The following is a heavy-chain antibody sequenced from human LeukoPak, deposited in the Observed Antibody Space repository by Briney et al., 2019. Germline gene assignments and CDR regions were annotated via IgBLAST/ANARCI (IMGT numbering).Heavy chain of an antibody. V-gene: IGHV3-43*01. CDR3: AKGRYYYDSSGYYYEYFQH. CDR2: ISWDGGST. CDR1: GFTFDDYT. J-gene: IGHJ1*01. D-gene: IGHD3-22*01. Sequence: GGSLRLSCVASGFTFDDYTMHWVRQAPGKGLEWVSLISWDGGSTYYADSVKGRFTISRDNSKNSLYLQMNSLRTEDTALYYCAKGRYYYDSSGYYYEYFQHWGQGTLVTVSS.